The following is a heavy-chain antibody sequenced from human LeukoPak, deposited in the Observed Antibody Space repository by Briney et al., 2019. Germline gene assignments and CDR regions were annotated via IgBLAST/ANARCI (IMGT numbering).Heavy chain of an antibody. V-gene: IGHV4-61*02. CDR2: IYTSGST. D-gene: IGHD3-16*02. J-gene: IGHJ4*02. CDR1: GGSISSGSYY. CDR3: ARDRRLDYVWGSYRYGHDY. Sequence: PSETLSLTCTVSGGSISSGSYYWSWIRQPAGKGLEWIGRIYTSGSTNYNPSLKSRVTISVDTSKNQFSLKLSSVTAADTAVYYCARDRRLDYVWGSYRYGHDYWGQGTLVTVSS.